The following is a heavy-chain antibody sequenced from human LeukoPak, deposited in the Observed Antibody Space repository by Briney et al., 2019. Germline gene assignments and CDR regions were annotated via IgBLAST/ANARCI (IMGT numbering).Heavy chain of an antibody. CDR2: ISYDGSNK. J-gene: IGHJ4*02. V-gene: IGHV3-30*18. Sequence: PGGSLRLSCAASGFTFSSYGMHWVRQAPGKGLEWVAVISYDGSNKYYADSVKGRFTISRDNSKNTLYLQMNSLRAEDTAVYYCAKAFSTSWEFDYWGQGTLVTVSS. CDR1: GFTFSSYG. CDR3: AKAFSTSWEFDY. D-gene: IGHD2-2*01.